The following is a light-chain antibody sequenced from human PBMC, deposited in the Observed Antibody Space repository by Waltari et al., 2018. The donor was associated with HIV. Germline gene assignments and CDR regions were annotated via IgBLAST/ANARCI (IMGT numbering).Light chain of an antibody. Sequence: SYELTQPSSVSVSPGQTARITCTGDVVAKKYARWFQQKPGQAPVLVIHKDSARPSGIPERFSGSSSGTTVTLTISGAQVEDEADYYCSSAADNIGVFGGGTKLTVL. CDR2: KDS. J-gene: IGLJ3*02. CDR3: SSAADNIGV. V-gene: IGLV3-27*01. CDR1: VVAKKY.